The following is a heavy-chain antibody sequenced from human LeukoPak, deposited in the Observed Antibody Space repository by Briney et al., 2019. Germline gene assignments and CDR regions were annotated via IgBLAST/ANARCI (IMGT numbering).Heavy chain of an antibody. CDR3: ARAPRLDLRYFDWLGPGDAFDI. D-gene: IGHD3-9*01. J-gene: IGHJ3*02. Sequence: GASVKVSCKASGYTFTSYGISWVRQAPGQGLEWMGWISAYNGNTNYAQKLQGRVTMTTDTSTSTAYMELRSLRSDDTAVYYCARAPRLDLRYFDWLGPGDAFDIWGQGTMVTVSS. V-gene: IGHV1-18*01. CDR2: ISAYNGNT. CDR1: GYTFTSYG.